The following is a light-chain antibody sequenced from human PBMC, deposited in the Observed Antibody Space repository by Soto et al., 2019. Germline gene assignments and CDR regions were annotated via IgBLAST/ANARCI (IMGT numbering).Light chain of an antibody. CDR2: GAS. Sequence: EIVMTQSPATLSVSPGERATLSCRASQSVSSNLAWYQQKPGQAPRLLIYGASTRATGIPARFSGSGSGTEFTLTITRLEPEDFALYYCQQYGGSPITFGLGTRLEIK. CDR3: QQYGGSPIT. CDR1: QSVSSN. V-gene: IGKV3-15*01. J-gene: IGKJ5*01.